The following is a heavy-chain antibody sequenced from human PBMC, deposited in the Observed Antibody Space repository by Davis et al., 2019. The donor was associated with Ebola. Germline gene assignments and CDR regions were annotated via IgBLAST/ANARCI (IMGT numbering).Heavy chain of an antibody. CDR3: AREVGIAVAGTRIPPS. CDR1: GFTFSSYA. V-gene: IGHV3-7*03. D-gene: IGHD6-19*01. Sequence: GESLKISCAASGFTFSSYAMHWVRQAPGKGLEWVANIKQDGSEKYYVDSVKGRFTISRDNAKNSLYLQMNSLRAEDTAVYYCAREVGIAVAGTRIPPSWGQGTLVTVSS. CDR2: IKQDGSEK. J-gene: IGHJ5*02.